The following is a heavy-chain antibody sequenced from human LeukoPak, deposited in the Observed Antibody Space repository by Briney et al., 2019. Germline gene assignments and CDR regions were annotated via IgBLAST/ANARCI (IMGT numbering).Heavy chain of an antibody. V-gene: IGHV3-43*02. Sequence: GGSLRLSCAASGFTFDDYAMHWVRQAPGKGLEWVSHISGDGSRTYYADSVKGRFTVSRDNSKNSLYLQMNSLRTEDTAFYYCAKVRPTRFVESSGWLELGYWGQGTLVTVSS. D-gene: IGHD6-19*01. CDR1: GFTFDDYA. CDR3: AKVRPTRFVESSGWLELGY. J-gene: IGHJ4*02. CDR2: ISGDGSRT.